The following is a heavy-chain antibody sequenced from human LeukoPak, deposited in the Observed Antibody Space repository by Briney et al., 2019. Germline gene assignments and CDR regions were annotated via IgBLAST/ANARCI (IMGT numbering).Heavy chain of an antibody. CDR2: INPNGGGT. CDR1: GYTFTGYY. D-gene: IGHD6-13*01. V-gene: IGHV1-2*02. J-gene: IGHJ5*02. CDR3: ARAWAAAGTNNWFDP. Sequence: AASVTVSCTASGYTFTGYYMHWVRQAPGQGLEWMGWINPNGGGTNYAQKFQGRVTMTRDTSISTAYMELSRLRSDDTAVYYCARAWAAAGTNNWFDPWGQGTLVTVSS.